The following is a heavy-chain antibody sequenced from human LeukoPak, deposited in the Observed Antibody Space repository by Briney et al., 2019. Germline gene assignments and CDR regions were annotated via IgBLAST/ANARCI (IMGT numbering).Heavy chain of an antibody. D-gene: IGHD3-22*01. V-gene: IGHV1-2*02. CDR2: INPNSGGT. CDR1: GYTFTGYY. J-gene: IGHJ5*02. CDR3: ARNYYVSSGYYQNWFDP. Sequence: ASVKVSCKASGYTFTGYYMHWVRQAPGQGLEWMGWINPNSGGTNYAQKFQGRVTMTRDTSISTAYMELSRLRSDDTAVYYCARNYYVSSGYYQNWFDPWGQGTLVTVSS.